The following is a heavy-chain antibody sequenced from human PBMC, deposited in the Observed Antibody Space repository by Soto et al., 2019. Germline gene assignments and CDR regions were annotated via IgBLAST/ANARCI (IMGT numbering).Heavy chain of an antibody. CDR2: ISYDGSNK. D-gene: IGHD6-19*01. Sequence: QVQLVESGGGVVQPGRSLRLSCAASGFTFSSYGMHWVRQAPGKGLEWVAVISYDGSNKYYADSVKGRFTISRDNSKNTLYLQMNSLRAEDTAVYYCAKGALWQWLLRGRFDYWGQGTLVTVSS. V-gene: IGHV3-30*18. J-gene: IGHJ4*02. CDR3: AKGALWQWLLRGRFDY. CDR1: GFTFSSYG.